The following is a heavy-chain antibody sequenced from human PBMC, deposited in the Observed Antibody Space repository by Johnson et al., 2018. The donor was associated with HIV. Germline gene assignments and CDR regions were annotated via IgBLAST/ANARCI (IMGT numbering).Heavy chain of an antibody. CDR1: GFTFSNYA. CDR2: ISYDGSNK. Sequence: QVQLVESGGGVVQPGRSLRLSCAASGFTFSNYAMHCVRQAPGKGLEWVALISYDGSNKYHADSVKGRFTISRDNSKNTLYLQMNSLRAEDTAVYYCARDLRGAFDIWGQGTMVAVSS. J-gene: IGHJ3*02. CDR3: ARDLRGAFDI. V-gene: IGHV3-30-3*01.